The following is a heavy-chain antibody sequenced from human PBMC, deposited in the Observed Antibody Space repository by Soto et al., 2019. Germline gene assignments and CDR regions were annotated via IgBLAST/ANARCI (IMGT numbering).Heavy chain of an antibody. Sequence: RGESLKISCKGSGYRFTSYWIGWVRQMPGKGLEWMGIINPGDSETRNSPSFHGQVTISVDKSITTAYLQWSSLKASDTAMYYCARLPFEYDTTGHPHGGYCYYGLDGWGQGTAVPV. V-gene: IGHV5-51*01. CDR3: ARLPFEYDTTGHPHGGYCYYGLDG. CDR2: INPGDSET. CDR1: GYRFTSYW. J-gene: IGHJ6*02. D-gene: IGHD3-9*01.